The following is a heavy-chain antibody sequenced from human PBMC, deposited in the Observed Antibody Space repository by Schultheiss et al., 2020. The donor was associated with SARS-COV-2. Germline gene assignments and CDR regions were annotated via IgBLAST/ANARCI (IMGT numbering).Heavy chain of an antibody. CDR3: TKRTGEFGGSYYRVGH. Sequence: GESLKISCAASGFTFSSFGMSWVRQAPGKGLEWVSRITDSGGSTYYADSVKGRFTISRDNSKNMLYLQINSLRAEDTAIYYCTKRTGEFGGSYYRVGHWGQGTLVTVSS. J-gene: IGHJ5*02. CDR2: ITDSGGST. V-gene: IGHV3-23*01. CDR1: GFTFSSFG. D-gene: IGHD1-26*01.